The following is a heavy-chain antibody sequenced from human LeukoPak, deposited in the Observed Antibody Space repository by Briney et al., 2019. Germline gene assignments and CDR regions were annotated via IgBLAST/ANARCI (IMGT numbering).Heavy chain of an antibody. Sequence: GGSLRLSCAASGFISSSFAMSWVRQAPGKGLEWVSGIDGNGGSIYYADSVKGRFTISRDNSKNTLYLQVNSLRAEDTAIYYCAKREYFYGSGSYSSYMDVWGKGAAVTVSS. CDR1: GFISSSFA. CDR3: AKREYFYGSGSYSSYMDV. D-gene: IGHD3-10*01. V-gene: IGHV3-23*01. J-gene: IGHJ6*03. CDR2: IDGNGGSI.